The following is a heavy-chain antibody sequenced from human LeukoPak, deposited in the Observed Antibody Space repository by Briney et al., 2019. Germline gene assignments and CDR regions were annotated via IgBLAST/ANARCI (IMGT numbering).Heavy chain of an antibody. J-gene: IGHJ4*02. CDR1: GGSIPNYY. V-gene: IGHV4-34*01. Sequence: SETLSLTCAVSGGSIPNYYWSWIRQPPGKGLEWIGEINHSGSTNYNPSLKSRVTISVDTSKNQFSLKLSSVTAADTAVYYCARMGVVPAAIPYYFDYWGQGTLVTVSS. CDR2: INHSGST. CDR3: ARMGVVPAAIPYYFDY. D-gene: IGHD2-2*01.